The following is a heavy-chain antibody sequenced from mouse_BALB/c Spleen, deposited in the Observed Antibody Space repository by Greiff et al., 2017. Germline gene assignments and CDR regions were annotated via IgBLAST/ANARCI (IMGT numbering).Heavy chain of an antibody. V-gene: IGHV1-39*01. CDR3: ARQYGNYVYYFDY. D-gene: IGHD2-10*02. J-gene: IGHJ2*01. CDR2: ISCYNGAT. CDR1: GYSFTGYN. Sequence: EVQLQQSGPELEKPGASVKISCKASGYSFTGYNMNWVKQSNGKSLEWIGYISCYNGATSYNQKFKGKATFTVDTSSSTAYMQFNSLTSEDSAVYYCARQYGNYVYYFDYWGQGTTLTVSS.